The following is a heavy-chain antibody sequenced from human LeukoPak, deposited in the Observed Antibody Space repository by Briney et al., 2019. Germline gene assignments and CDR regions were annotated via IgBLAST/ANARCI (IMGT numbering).Heavy chain of an antibody. V-gene: IGHV4-61*02. D-gene: IGHD2-2*01. CDR2: IYTSGST. J-gene: IGHJ2*01. Sequence: SQTLSLTCTVSGGSISSGSYYWSWIRQPAGKGLEWIGRIYTSGSTNYNPSLKSRVTISVDTSKNQFSLKLSSVTAADTAVYYCARVRTDIVVVPAATKRYWYFDLWGRGTLVTVSS. CDR1: GGSISSGSYY. CDR3: ARVRTDIVVVPAATKRYWYFDL.